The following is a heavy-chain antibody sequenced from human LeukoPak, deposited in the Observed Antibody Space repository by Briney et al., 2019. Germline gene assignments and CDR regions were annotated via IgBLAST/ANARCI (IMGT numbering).Heavy chain of an antibody. CDR2: ISSSSSTI. CDR3: ARDRHVDTAMVQLDY. V-gene: IGHV3-48*04. J-gene: IGHJ4*02. Sequence: GGSLRLSCAAYGFTFSSYSMNWVRQAPGKGLEWVSYISSSSSTIYYADSVKGRFTISRDNAKNSLYLQMNSLRAEDTAVYYCARDRHVDTAMVQLDYWGQGTLVTVSS. CDR1: GFTFSSYS. D-gene: IGHD5-18*01.